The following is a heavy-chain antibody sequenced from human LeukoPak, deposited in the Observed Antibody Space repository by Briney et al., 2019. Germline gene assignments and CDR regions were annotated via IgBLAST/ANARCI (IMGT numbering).Heavy chain of an antibody. CDR2: IIPIFGTA. Sequence: GASVKVSCKASGYTFTSYYMHWVRQAPGQGLEWMGGIIPIFGTANYAQKFQGRVTVTADKSTSTAYMELSSLRSEDTAVYYCATEGTYYYDSSGYSAASGWFDPWGQGTLVTVSS. D-gene: IGHD3-22*01. V-gene: IGHV1-69*06. CDR1: GYTFTSYY. J-gene: IGHJ5*02. CDR3: ATEGTYYYDSSGYSAASGWFDP.